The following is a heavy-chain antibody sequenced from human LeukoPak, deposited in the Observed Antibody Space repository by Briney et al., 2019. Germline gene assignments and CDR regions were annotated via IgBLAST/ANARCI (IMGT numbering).Heavy chain of an antibody. Sequence: WASVKVSCKASGYTFTSYDINWVRQATGQGLEWMGWMNPNSGNTGYAQKFQGRVTMTRDTSISTAYMELSRLRSDDTAVYYCARAYYDILTGYYPYYFDYWGQGTLVTVSS. V-gene: IGHV1-8*01. CDR1: GYTFTSYD. CDR2: MNPNSGNT. D-gene: IGHD3-9*01. J-gene: IGHJ4*02. CDR3: ARAYYDILTGYYPYYFDY.